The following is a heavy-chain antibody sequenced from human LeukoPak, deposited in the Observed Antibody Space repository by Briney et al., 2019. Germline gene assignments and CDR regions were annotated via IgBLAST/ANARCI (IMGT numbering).Heavy chain of an antibody. D-gene: IGHD3-9*01. Sequence: ASVKVSCKASGYTFTSYGISWVRQAPGQGLEWMGWISAYNGNTNYAQKLQGGVTMTTDTSTSTAYMELRSLRSDDTAVYYCARDLAPPTYYDILTGYWKYSSDWYYIDYWGQGTLVTVSS. CDR3: ARDLAPPTYYDILTGYWKYSSDWYYIDY. V-gene: IGHV1-18*01. J-gene: IGHJ4*02. CDR2: ISAYNGNT. CDR1: GYTFTSYG.